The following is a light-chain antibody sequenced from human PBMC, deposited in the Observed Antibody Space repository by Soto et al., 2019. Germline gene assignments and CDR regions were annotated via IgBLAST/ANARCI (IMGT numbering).Light chain of an antibody. CDR3: QQYFNSLII. Sequence: EIVLTQSPGTLSLSPGERATLSCRSSQSVSSSYLAWYQQKPGQAPRLLIYAASSRATGIPDRFRGSGSGTDFTLTISRLEPEDFAVYYCQQYFNSLIIFGPGTKVDIK. V-gene: IGKV3-20*01. CDR2: AAS. CDR1: QSVSSSY. J-gene: IGKJ3*01.